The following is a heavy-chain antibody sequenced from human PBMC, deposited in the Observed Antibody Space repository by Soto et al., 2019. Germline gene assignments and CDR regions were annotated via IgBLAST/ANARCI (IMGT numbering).Heavy chain of an antibody. CDR3: AHRSRGYSAFDI. V-gene: IGHV2-5*02. CDR1: GFSLSTSGVG. CDR2: IYWDDDT. J-gene: IGHJ3*02. Sequence: QITLKESGPTLVKPTQTLTLTCTFSGFSLSTSGVGVGWIRQPPGKALGWLALIYWDDDTLYRPSLKSRLTITKDTSKHQLVLTMTNMDPVDTATYFCAHRSRGYSAFDIWGQGTMVTVSS. D-gene: IGHD3-22*01.